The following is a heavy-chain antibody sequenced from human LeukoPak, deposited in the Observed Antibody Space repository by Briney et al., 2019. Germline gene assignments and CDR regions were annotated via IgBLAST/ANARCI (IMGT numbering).Heavy chain of an antibody. CDR3: AGLVGRYSSGLYYYYFDY. CDR2: MYLSGTT. CDR1: GFTFSSYAM. Sequence: GSLRLSCAASGFTFSSYAMSWVRQPPGKGLEWIGEMYLSGTTHSNPSVKSRVTISIDKSKNRFFLNLSSVTAADTAVYYCAGLVGRYSSGLYYYYFDYWGQGTLVTVSS. V-gene: IGHV4-4*02. D-gene: IGHD3-22*01. J-gene: IGHJ4*02.